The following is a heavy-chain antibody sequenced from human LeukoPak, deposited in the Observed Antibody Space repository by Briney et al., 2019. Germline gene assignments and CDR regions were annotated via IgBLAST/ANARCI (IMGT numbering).Heavy chain of an antibody. V-gene: IGHV1-69*05. J-gene: IGHJ4*02. D-gene: IGHD6-13*01. Sequence: AASVKVSCKASGGTFSSYAISWVRQAPGQGLEWMGGIIPIFGTANYAQKFQGRVTNTTDESTSTAYMELSSLRSEDTAVYYCARGIAAAGTPLDYWGQGTLVTVSS. CDR1: GGTFSSYA. CDR3: ARGIAAAGTPLDY. CDR2: IIPIFGTA.